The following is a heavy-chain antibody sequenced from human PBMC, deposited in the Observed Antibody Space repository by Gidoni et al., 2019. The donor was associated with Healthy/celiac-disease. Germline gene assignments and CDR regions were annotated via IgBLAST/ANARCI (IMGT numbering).Heavy chain of an antibody. CDR3: ARDRRITGTTGTPYFDL. Sequence: QVQLVQSGAEVKKPGASVKVSCKASGYTFTGYYMHWVRQAPGQGLEWMGWINPNSGGTNYAQKFQGWVTMTRDTSISTAYMELSRLRSDDTAVYYCARDRRITGTTGTPYFDLWGRGTLVTVSS. CDR1: GYTFTGYY. D-gene: IGHD1-7*01. V-gene: IGHV1-2*04. J-gene: IGHJ2*01. CDR2: INPNSGGT.